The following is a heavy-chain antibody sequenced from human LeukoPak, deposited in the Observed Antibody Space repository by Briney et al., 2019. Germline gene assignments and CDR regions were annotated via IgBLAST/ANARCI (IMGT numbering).Heavy chain of an antibody. D-gene: IGHD3-10*01. V-gene: IGHV1-8*01. CDR2: MNPNSGNT. J-gene: IGHJ6*03. CDR3: ARIGSSGTETIYYYYYYMDV. Sequence: ASVKVSCKASGYTFTSYDINWVRQVTGQGLEWMGWMNPNSGNTGYAQKFQGRVTTTRNTSISTAYMELSSLRSEDTAVYYCARIGSSGTETIYYYYYYMDVWGKGTTVTISS. CDR1: GYTFTSYD.